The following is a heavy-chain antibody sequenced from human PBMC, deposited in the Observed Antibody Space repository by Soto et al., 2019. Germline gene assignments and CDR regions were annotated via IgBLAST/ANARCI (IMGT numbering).Heavy chain of an antibody. J-gene: IGHJ4*02. D-gene: IGHD2-2*01. CDR3: ARDPDILVVPAAKFDY. CDR1: GYTFTGYY. CDR2: INPNSGGT. V-gene: IGHV1-2*02. Sequence: GASVKVSCKASGYTFTGYYMHWVRQAPGQGLEWMGWINPNSGGTNYAQKFQGRVTMTRDTSISTAYMELSRLRSDDTAVYYCARDPDILVVPAAKFDYWGQGTLVTVSS.